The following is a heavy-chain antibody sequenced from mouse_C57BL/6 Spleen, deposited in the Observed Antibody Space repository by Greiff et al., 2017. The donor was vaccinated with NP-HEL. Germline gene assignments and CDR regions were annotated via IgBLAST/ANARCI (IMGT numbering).Heavy chain of an antibody. V-gene: IGHV1-69*01. CDR2: IDPSDSYT. CDR1: GYTFTSYW. D-gene: IGHD3-2*02. J-gene: IGHJ3*01. CDR3: AISSSGWFAY. Sequence: VQLQQPGAELVMPGASVKLSCKASGYTFTSYWMHWVKQRPGQGLEWIGEIDPSDSYTNYNQKFKGKSTLTVDKSSSTAYMQLSSLTSEDSAVYYCAISSSGWFAYWGQGTLVTVSA.